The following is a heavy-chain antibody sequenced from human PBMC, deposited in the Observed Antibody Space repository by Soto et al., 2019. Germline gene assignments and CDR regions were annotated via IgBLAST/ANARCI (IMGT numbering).Heavy chain of an antibody. J-gene: IGHJ3*02. D-gene: IGHD4-17*01. Sequence: SVKVSCKASGGTFSSYTISWVRQAPGQGLEWMGRIIPILGIANYAQKFQGRVTITADKSTSTAYMELSSLRSEDTAVYYCARGHDYGDYVAFDIWGQGTMVTVSS. V-gene: IGHV1-69*02. CDR1: GGTFSSYT. CDR2: IIPILGIA. CDR3: ARGHDYGDYVAFDI.